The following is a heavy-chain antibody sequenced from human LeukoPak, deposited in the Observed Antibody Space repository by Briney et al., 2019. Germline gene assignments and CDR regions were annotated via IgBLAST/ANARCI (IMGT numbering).Heavy chain of an antibody. Sequence: PGGSLRLSCAVSGFTFSSYSMSWVRQAPGKGLEWVSSISSSGTYKYYADSVKGRFTISRDNAKNSLYLQMNSLRAEDTAVYYCARASYDILTGYFDYWGQGTLVTVSS. D-gene: IGHD3-9*01. CDR2: ISSSGTYK. V-gene: IGHV3-21*04. CDR1: GFTFSSYS. CDR3: ARASYDILTGYFDY. J-gene: IGHJ4*02.